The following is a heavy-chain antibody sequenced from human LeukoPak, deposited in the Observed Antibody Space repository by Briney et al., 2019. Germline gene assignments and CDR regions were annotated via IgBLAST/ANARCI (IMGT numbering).Heavy chain of an antibody. CDR3: ATYRQVLLPFES. J-gene: IGHJ4*02. Sequence: GGSLRLSCAASDFTFTTFAMIWVRQPPGKGLEWVSSIFPSGGEIHYADSVRGRFTISRDNSKSTLSLQMNSLRAEDTAIYYCATYRQVLLPFESWGQGTLVTVSS. CDR1: DFTFTTFA. D-gene: IGHD2-8*02. V-gene: IGHV3-23*01. CDR2: IFPSGGEI.